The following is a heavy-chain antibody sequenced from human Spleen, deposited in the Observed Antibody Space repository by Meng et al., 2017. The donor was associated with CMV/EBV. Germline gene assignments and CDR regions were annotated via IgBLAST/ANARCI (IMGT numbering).Heavy chain of an antibody. J-gene: IGHJ4*02. CDR3: ASGSGSLRQYH. Sequence: CGVSGGSISSGGYYWSWIRQHPGKGLEWIGYMYYSGRTYYSPSLKSRVTISVDTSKNQFSLKLTSVTAADTAVYYCASGSGSLRQYHWGQGTLVTVSS. CDR1: GGSISSGGYY. CDR2: MYYSGRT. V-gene: IGHV4-31*11. D-gene: IGHD3-10*01.